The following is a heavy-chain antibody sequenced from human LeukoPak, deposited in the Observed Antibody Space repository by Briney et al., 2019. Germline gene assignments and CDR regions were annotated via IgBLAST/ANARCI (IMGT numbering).Heavy chain of an antibody. J-gene: IGHJ6*02. Sequence: SETLSLTCTVSGGSISSYFWSWIRQPPGKGLEWIGYIYYSGSTNYNPSLTSRVTISVDTSKNQFSLKLSSVTAADTAVYYCARQCGPLTDCYGMDVWAKGPRSPSP. CDR3: ARQCGPLTDCYGMDV. CDR1: GGSISSYF. D-gene: IGHD2-21*01. V-gene: IGHV4-59*08. CDR2: IYYSGST.